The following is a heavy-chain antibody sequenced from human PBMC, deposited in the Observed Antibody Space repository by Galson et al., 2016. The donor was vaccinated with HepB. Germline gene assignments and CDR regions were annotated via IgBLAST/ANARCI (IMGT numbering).Heavy chain of an antibody. CDR3: ASWRGTKGDWSGPLDY. V-gene: IGHV1-3*04. J-gene: IGHJ4*02. CDR1: GYIFTTYP. D-gene: IGHD3-9*01. CDR2: INTGNGHT. Sequence: VKVSCKASGYIFTTYPMHWVRQAPGQRLEWMGWINTGNGHTEYSQKFQGRVTITTDTSASTAYMELSSLRSEDTALYYCASWRGTKGDWSGPLDYWGQGSLVTVSS.